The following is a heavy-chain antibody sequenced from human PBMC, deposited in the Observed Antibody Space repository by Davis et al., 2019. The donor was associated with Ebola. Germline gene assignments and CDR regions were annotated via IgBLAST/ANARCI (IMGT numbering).Heavy chain of an antibody. CDR2: ISSSSSYI. CDR3: ARPSSGSYRPFDS. CDR1: AFTFSSYS. V-gene: IGHV3-21*04. J-gene: IGHJ5*01. D-gene: IGHD3-22*01. Sequence: GGSLRLSCAASAFTFSSYSMNWVRHAPGKCLEWVSSISSSSSYIYYADSVKGRFTISRDNSKNTLFLQMNSLRVEDTAVYYCARPSSGSYRPFDSWGQGTLVTVSS.